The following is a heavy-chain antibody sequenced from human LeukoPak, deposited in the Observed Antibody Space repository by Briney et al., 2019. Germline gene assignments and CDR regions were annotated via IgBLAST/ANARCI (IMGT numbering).Heavy chain of an antibody. CDR3: ARDPPGYGRYPV. D-gene: IGHD2-15*01. J-gene: IGHJ4*02. V-gene: IGHV3-30-3*01. Sequence: GGSLRLSCAASGFTFSSYAMHWVRQAPGKGLEWVAVISYDGSNKYYADSVKGRFTISRDNSKNTLYLQMNSLRAEDTAVYYCARDPPGYGRYPVWGQGTLVTVSS. CDR2: ISYDGSNK. CDR1: GFTFSSYA.